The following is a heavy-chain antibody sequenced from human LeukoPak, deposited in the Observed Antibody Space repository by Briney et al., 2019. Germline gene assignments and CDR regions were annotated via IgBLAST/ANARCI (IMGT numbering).Heavy chain of an antibody. CDR1: GGSISSSSYY. J-gene: IGHJ4*02. Sequence: SETLSLTCTVSGGSISSSSYYWGWIRQPPGKGLEWIGSIYYSGSTYYNPSLKSRVTISVDTSKNQFSLKLSSVTAADTAVYYCASLKVLYYYDSSGHFDDGGQGTLVTVSS. D-gene: IGHD3-22*01. CDR3: ASLKVLYYYDSSGHFDD. V-gene: IGHV4-39*01. CDR2: IYYSGST.